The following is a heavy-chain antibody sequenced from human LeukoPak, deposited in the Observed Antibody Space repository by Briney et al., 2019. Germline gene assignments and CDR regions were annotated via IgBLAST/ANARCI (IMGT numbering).Heavy chain of an antibody. J-gene: IGHJ6*02. V-gene: IGHV4-34*01. CDR1: GGSFSGYY. Sequence: SETLSLTCAVYGGSFSGYYWSWIRQPPGKGLEWIGEINHSGSTNYNPSLKSRVTISVDTSKNQFSLKLSSVTAADTAVYYCARGGQLWLYYYYGMDVWGQGTTVTVSS. CDR3: ARGGQLWLYYYYGMDV. CDR2: INHSGST. D-gene: IGHD5-18*01.